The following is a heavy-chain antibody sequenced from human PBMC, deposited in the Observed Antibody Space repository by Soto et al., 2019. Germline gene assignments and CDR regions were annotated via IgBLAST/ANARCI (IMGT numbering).Heavy chain of an antibody. CDR1: GGYISSGGYY. D-gene: IGHD2-2*01. CDR3: ARANIVVVPAAMGYYFDY. J-gene: IGHJ4*02. Sequence: QVQLQESGPGLVKPSQTLSLTCTVSGGYISSGGYYWSWIRQHPGKGLEWIGYIYYSGSTYYNPSLKSRVTISVDTSKNQFSLKLSSVTAADTAVYYCARANIVVVPAAMGYYFDYWGQGTLVTVSS. CDR2: IYYSGST. V-gene: IGHV4-31*03.